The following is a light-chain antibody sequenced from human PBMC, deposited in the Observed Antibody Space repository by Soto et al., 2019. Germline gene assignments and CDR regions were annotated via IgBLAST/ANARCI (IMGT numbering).Light chain of an antibody. CDR3: QQYDSSPRT. Sequence: EIVLTQSPVTLSVSPGERATLSCRASQSVTSSSLAWYQQKPGQAPRLLISGASSRATGIPDRFSGSGSGTDFTLTISRLEPEDFAVYYCQQYDSSPRTLGQGTKVDIK. CDR2: GAS. CDR1: QSVTSSS. J-gene: IGKJ1*01. V-gene: IGKV3-20*01.